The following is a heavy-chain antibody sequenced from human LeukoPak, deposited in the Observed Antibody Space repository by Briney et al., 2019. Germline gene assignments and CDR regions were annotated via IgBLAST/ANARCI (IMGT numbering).Heavy chain of an antibody. D-gene: IGHD5-18*01. J-gene: IGHJ4*02. V-gene: IGHV4-34*01. Sequence: SATLSLTCAVYGGSFSGYYWSWIRQPPGKGLEWIGEINHSGSTNYNPSLKSRVTISVDTSKNQFSLKLSSVTAADTAVYYCARGGLQLWSKVPDYWGQGTLVTVSS. CDR2: INHSGST. CDR3: ARGGLQLWSKVPDY. CDR1: GGSFSGYY.